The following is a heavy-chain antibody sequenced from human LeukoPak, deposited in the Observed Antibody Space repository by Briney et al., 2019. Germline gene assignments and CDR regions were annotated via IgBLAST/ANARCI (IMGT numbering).Heavy chain of an antibody. V-gene: IGHV3-7*01. J-gene: IGHJ4*02. CDR2: IKQDGSEK. CDR1: GFTFSSYW. Sequence: GGSLRLSCAASGFTFSSYWMSWVRQAPGKGLEWVANIKQDGSEKYYVDSVKGRFTISRDNAKNSPYLQMNSLRAEDTAVYYCARDLQGRLGEFVFWGQGTLVTVSS. CDR3: ARDLQGRLGEFVF. D-gene: IGHD3-16*01.